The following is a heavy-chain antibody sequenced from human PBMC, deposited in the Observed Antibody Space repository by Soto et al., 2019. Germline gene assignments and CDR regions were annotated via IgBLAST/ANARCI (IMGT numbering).Heavy chain of an antibody. V-gene: IGHV3-30*03. CDR1: GFTFNTSG. D-gene: IGHD2-21*02. CDR3: ATKVRVTNYLYYGMDV. J-gene: IGHJ6*02. CDR2: IAFDGSQE. Sequence: QVHLVESGGGVVQPGRALRLSCAASGFTFNTSGMHWVRQAPGKGLEWVAVIAFDGSQEFYGDSVRGRFTISRDNSKNTLFLQMKSLTPEDTAVYYCATKVRVTNYLYYGMDVWGQGTKVTVSS.